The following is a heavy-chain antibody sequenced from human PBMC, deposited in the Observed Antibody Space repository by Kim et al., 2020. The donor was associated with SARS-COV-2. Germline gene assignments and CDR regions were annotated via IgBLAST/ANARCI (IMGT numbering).Heavy chain of an antibody. J-gene: IGHJ4*02. D-gene: IGHD3-9*01. Sequence: GGSLRLSCAASGFTFSSYSMNWVRQAPGKGLEWVSSISSSSSYIYYADSVKGRFTISRDNAKNSLYLQMNSLRAEDTAVYYCARDSLRIRYPRGNWGQGTLVTVSS. CDR2: ISSSSSYI. CDR3: ARDSLRIRYPRGN. V-gene: IGHV3-21*01. CDR1: GFTFSSYS.